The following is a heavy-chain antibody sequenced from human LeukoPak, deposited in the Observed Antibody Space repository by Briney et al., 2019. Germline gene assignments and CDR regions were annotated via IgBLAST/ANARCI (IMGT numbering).Heavy chain of an antibody. J-gene: IGHJ3*02. CDR1: GFTFDDYA. CDR3: AKALSKWELFRVCAFDI. D-gene: IGHD1-26*01. Sequence: GRSLRLSCAASGFTFDDYAMHWVRQAPGKGLEWVSGISWNSGSIGYADSVKGRFTISRDNAKNSLYLQMNSLRAEDMALYYCAKALSKWELFRVCAFDIWGQGTMVTVSS. CDR2: ISWNSGSI. V-gene: IGHV3-9*03.